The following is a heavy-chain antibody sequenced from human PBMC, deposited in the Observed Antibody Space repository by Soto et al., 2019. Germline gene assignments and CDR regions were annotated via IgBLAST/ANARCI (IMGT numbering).Heavy chain of an antibody. CDR2: ITSDGDST. V-gene: IGHV3-64D*06. Sequence: GSLGLACSVSGFTFSNYAMHWVRQAPGKGLEYVSVITSDGDSTWHADSVKDRFTISRDNSKNTLFLQMSSLRVEDTAIYFCVKGNQLLRYYFEFWGPGTLVTVYS. CDR3: VKGNQLLRYYFEF. J-gene: IGHJ4*01. D-gene: IGHD2-15*01. CDR1: GFTFSNYA.